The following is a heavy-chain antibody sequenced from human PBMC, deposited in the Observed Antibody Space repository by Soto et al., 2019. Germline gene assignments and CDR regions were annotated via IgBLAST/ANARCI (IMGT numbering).Heavy chain of an antibody. Sequence: ASVKVSCKASGGTFSSYAISWVRQAPGQGLEWMGGIIPIFGTANYAQKFQGRVTITADESTSTAYMELSSLRSEDTAVYYCARLLGSSPYYYGMDVWGQGTTVTVSS. CDR1: GGTFSSYA. CDR3: ARLLGSSPYYYGMDV. J-gene: IGHJ6*02. CDR2: IIPIFGTA. V-gene: IGHV1-69*13. D-gene: IGHD3-16*01.